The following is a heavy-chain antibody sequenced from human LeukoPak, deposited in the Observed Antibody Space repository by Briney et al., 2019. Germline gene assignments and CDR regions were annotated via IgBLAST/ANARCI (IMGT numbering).Heavy chain of an antibody. CDR1: GFIFSDYY. CDR2: ISSGGSGI. D-gene: IGHD3-16*01. Sequence: GGSLRLSCAASGFIFSDYYMSWFRLAPGKGLEWVSYISSGGSGIHYADAVKGRFTVSRDNAKNSMYLQMNSLRADDTAVYYCARDSKFTGYYYYMDVWGKGTTVTVSS. V-gene: IGHV3-11*04. CDR3: ARDSKFTGYYYYMDV. J-gene: IGHJ6*03.